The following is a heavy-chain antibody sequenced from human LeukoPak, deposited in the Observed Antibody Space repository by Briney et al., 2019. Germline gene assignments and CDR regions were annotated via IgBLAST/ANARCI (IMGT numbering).Heavy chain of an antibody. CDR1: GFTFSSYG. CDR3: AKGGYKYDSSGHNYFDY. D-gene: IGHD3-22*01. Sequence: GGSLRLSCAASGFTFSSYGMHWVRQAPGKGLEWVAFIRYDGSNKYYADSVKGRFTISRDNSKNTLYLQMNSLRAEDTAVYYCAKGGYKYDSSGHNYFDYWGQGTLVTVSP. V-gene: IGHV3-30*02. CDR2: IRYDGSNK. J-gene: IGHJ4*02.